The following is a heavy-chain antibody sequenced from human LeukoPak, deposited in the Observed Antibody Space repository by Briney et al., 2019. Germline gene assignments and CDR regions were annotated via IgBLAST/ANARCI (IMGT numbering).Heavy chain of an antibody. CDR2: IWYDGSNK. CDR3: ARGLYSYGSSPFDY. D-gene: IGHD5-18*01. V-gene: IGHV3-33*01. Sequence: GGSLRLSCAASGFTFSSYGMHWVRQAPGKGLEWVAVIWYDGSNKYYADSVKGRFTISRDNSKNTLYLQMNSLRAEDTAVYYCARGLYSYGSSPFDYWGQGTLITVSS. CDR1: GFTFSSYG. J-gene: IGHJ4*02.